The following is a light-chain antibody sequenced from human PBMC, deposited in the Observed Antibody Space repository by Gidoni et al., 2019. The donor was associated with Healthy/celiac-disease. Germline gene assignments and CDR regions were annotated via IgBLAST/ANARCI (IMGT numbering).Light chain of an antibody. Sequence: DIQMTQLPSSLSASVGDRVTITCQASQDLSNYLNWYQQKPGKAPKLLIYDASNLETGVPSRFSGSGSGTDFTFTISSLQPEDIATYYCQQYDNLPRTFGRGTRLEIK. CDR3: QQYDNLPRT. J-gene: IGKJ5*01. CDR2: DAS. CDR1: QDLSNY. V-gene: IGKV1-33*01.